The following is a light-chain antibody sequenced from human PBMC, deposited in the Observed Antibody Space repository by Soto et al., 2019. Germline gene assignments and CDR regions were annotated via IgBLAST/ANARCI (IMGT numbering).Light chain of an antibody. CDR3: QQYNNWPPIT. CDR2: GAS. J-gene: IGKJ5*01. Sequence: VLTQSPGTLSLSPGEGATLSCRASQSVCSSYIAWYQQKPGQAPRLLIYGASTRATGIPARFSGSGSGTEFTLTISSLQSEDFAVYYCQQYNNWPPITFGQGTRLEIK. CDR1: QSVCSS. V-gene: IGKV3-15*01.